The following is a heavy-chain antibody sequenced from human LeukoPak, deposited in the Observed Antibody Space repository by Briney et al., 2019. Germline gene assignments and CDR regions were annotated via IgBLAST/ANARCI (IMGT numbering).Heavy chain of an antibody. J-gene: IGHJ4*02. D-gene: IGHD6-13*01. CDR3: ARQEYIAAAGIDY. V-gene: IGHV5-51*01. Sequence: GGSLKISCKGSGSSFTSYWIGWVRQMPGKGLEGMGIIYPGDSDTRYSPSFQGQVTISADKSISTAYLQWSSLKASDTAMYYCARQEYIAAAGIDYWGQGTLVTVSS. CDR1: GSSFTSYW. CDR2: IYPGDSDT.